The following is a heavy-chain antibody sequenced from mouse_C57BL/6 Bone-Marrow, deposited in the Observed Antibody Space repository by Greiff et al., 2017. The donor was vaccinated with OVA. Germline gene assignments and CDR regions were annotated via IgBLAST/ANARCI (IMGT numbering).Heavy chain of an antibody. CDR3: ARGYYFDY. CDR1: GYTFTSYW. Sequence: VQLQQSGAELVKPGASVKLSCKASGYTFTSYWMHWVKQRPGQGLEWIGMIHPNSGSTNYNEKFKIKATLTVDKSSSTAYMQLSSLTSEDSAVYYCARGYYFDYWGQGTTLTVSS. CDR2: IHPNSGST. J-gene: IGHJ2*01. V-gene: IGHV1-64*01.